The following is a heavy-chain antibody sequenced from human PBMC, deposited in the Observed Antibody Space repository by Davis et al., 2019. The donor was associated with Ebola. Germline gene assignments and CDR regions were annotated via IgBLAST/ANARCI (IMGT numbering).Heavy chain of an antibody. Sequence: ASVKVSCKASGYTFTSYAMHWVRQAPGQRLEWMGWINAGNGNTKYSQKFQGRVTITADKSTSTAYMELRSLRSDDTAVYYCATMLNEFYYYGMDVWGQGTTVTVSS. CDR2: INAGNGNT. CDR1: GYTFTSYA. CDR3: ATMLNEFYYYGMDV. J-gene: IGHJ6*02. V-gene: IGHV1-3*01. D-gene: IGHD1-1*01.